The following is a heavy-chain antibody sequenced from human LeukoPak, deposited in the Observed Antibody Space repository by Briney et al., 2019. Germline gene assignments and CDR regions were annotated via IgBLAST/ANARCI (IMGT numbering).Heavy chain of an antibody. D-gene: IGHD1-14*01. V-gene: IGHV1-69*13. CDR3: ARVQWAEPLTGGTDYYYYYYMDV. CDR1: GGTFSSYA. J-gene: IGHJ6*03. CDR2: IIPIFGTA. Sequence: GASVKVSCKASGGTFSSYAISWVRQAPGQGLEWMGGIIPIFGTANYAQKFQGRVTITADESTSTAYMELSSLRSEDTAVYYCARVQWAEPLTGGTDYYYYYYMDVWGKGTTVTVSS.